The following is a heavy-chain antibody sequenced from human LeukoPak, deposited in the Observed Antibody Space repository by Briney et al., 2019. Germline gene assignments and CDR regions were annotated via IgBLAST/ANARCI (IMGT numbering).Heavy chain of an antibody. J-gene: IGHJ4*02. CDR1: GGSLSSGSYY. CDR2: IYTSGST. V-gene: IGHV4-61*02. Sequence: PSQTLSLTCTVSGGSLSSGSYYWSWIRQPAGKGLEWIGRIYTSGSTNYNPSLKSRVTISVDTSKNQFSLKLSSVTAADTAVYYCARDGPRSGIFGVRGFDYWGQGTLVTVSS. D-gene: IGHD3-3*01. CDR3: ARDGPRSGIFGVRGFDY.